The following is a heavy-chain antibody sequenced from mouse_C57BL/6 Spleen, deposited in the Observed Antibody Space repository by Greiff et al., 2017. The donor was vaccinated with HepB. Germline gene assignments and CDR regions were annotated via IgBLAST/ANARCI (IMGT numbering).Heavy chain of an antibody. CDR3: ARQNLYYAMDY. V-gene: IGHV5-12*01. CDR1: GFTFSDYY. CDR2: ISNGGGST. J-gene: IGHJ4*01. Sequence: LVESGGGLVQPGGSLKLSCAASGFTFSDYYMYWVRQTPEKRLEWVAYISNGGGSTYYPDTVKGRFTISRDNAKNTLYLQMSRLKSEDTAMYYCARQNLYYAMDYWGQGTSVTVSS.